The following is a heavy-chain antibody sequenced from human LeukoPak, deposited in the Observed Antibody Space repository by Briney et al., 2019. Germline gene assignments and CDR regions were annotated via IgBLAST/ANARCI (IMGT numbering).Heavy chain of an antibody. CDR1: GFTFSSYS. V-gene: IGHV3-21*01. J-gene: IGHJ6*02. Sequence: GGSLRLSCAASGFTFSSYSMKWVRQAPGKGLEWVSSISSSSSYIYYADSVRGRFTISRDNAKNSLYLQMNSLRAEDTAVYYCARDLGYCSSTSCYLGFYHGMDVWGQGTTVTVSS. D-gene: IGHD2-2*01. CDR3: ARDLGYCSSTSCYLGFYHGMDV. CDR2: ISSSSSYI.